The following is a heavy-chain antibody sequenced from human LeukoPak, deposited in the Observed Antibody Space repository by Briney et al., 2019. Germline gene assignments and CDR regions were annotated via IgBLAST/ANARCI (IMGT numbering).Heavy chain of an antibody. V-gene: IGHV3-21*01. D-gene: IGHD6-13*01. CDR1: GFTFSSYS. Sequence: PGGSLRLSCAASGFTFSSYSMTWVRQAPGKGLEWVSSISSSSSYIYYADSVKGRFTISRDNAKNSLYLQMNSLRAEDTAVYYCARAPQQRPYDYWGQGTLVTVSS. J-gene: IGHJ4*02. CDR3: ARAPQQRPYDY. CDR2: ISSSSSYI.